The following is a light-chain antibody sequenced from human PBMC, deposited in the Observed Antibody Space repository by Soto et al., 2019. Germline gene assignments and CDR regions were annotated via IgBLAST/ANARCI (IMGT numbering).Light chain of an antibody. CDR3: QQHT. V-gene: IGKV1-5*01. Sequence: DIQMTQSPSTLSASAGDRVTITCRASQTISNWLAWYHQKPAKAPRLLIYDASTLESGVPSRLSGSASGTEFTLTISSRQPDDFATDYCQQHTFGRGTKLEIK. J-gene: IGKJ2*01. CDR1: QTISNW. CDR2: DAS.